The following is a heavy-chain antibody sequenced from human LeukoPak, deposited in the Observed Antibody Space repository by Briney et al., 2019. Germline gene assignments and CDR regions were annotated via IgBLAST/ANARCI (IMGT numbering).Heavy chain of an antibody. Sequence: GSQSLSCAASALTFSSYGMHWVRQAPGKVLGSVAFIRYDGSNKYYADSVKGRFTISRDNSKNTLYLQMNSLRAEDTAVYYCAKDGNYDFWKGYPAPSDCWGEGTLVTVYS. CDR1: ALTFSSYG. V-gene: IGHV3-30*02. CDR3: AKDGNYDFWKGYPAPSDC. J-gene: IGHJ4*02. D-gene: IGHD3-3*01. CDR2: IRYDGSNK.